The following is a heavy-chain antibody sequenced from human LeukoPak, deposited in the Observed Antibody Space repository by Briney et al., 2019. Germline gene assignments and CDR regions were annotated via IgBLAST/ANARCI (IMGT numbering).Heavy chain of an antibody. CDR1: GYSFTSYW. CDR2: IYPGDSDT. CDR3: ARRGVDTAMVSYWYFDL. J-gene: IGHJ2*01. V-gene: IGHV5-51*01. Sequence: GESLKISCKGSGYSFTSYWIGWVRQMPGKGLEWMGIIYPGDSDTRYSPSFQGQVTISADKSISTAYLQWSSLEASDTAMYYCARRGVDTAMVSYWYFDLWGRGTLVTVSS. D-gene: IGHD5-18*01.